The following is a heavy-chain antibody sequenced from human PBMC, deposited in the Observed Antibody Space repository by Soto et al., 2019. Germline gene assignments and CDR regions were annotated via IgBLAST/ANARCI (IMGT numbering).Heavy chain of an antibody. J-gene: IGHJ4*02. CDR3: ARDPLVVVTATRGVFDY. CDR2: ISSSSSYI. CDR1: GFTFSSYS. Sequence: VQLVESGGGLVKPGGSLRLSCAASGFTFSSYSMNAVRQAPGKGLEWVSSISSSSSYIYYADSVKGRFTISRDNAKNSLYLQMNSLRAEDTAVYYCARDPLVVVTATRGVFDYWGQGTLVTVSS. V-gene: IGHV3-21*01. D-gene: IGHD2-21*02.